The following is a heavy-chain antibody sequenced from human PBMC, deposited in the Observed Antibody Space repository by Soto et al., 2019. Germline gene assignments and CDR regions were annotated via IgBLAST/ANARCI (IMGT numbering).Heavy chain of an antibody. V-gene: IGHV3-7*01. J-gene: IGHJ4*02. CDR1: GFTFSSYW. D-gene: IGHD3-3*01. CDR3: ASQSTYDFWSGYSPDAGGDY. Sequence: EVQLVESGGGLVQPGGSLRLSCAASGFTFSSYWMSWVRQAPGKGLEWVANIKQDGSEKYYVDSVKGRFTISRDNAKNSLYLQMNSLRAEDTAVYYCASQSTYDFWSGYSPDAGGDYWGQGTLVTVSS. CDR2: IKQDGSEK.